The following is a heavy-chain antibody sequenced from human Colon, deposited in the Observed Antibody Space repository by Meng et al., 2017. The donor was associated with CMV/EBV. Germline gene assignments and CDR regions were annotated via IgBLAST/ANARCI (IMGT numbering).Heavy chain of an antibody. J-gene: IGHJ4*02. D-gene: IGHD2-21*01. CDR2: IRFDGSDK. Sequence: GESLKISCLASGLHFSNYGMHWVRQAPGKGLDWVAFIRFDGSDKFYADSVKGRFTISRDNSKKTLFLQMNSLRAEDTAMYYCAKDRAYCGSFSCSPNYFDGWGQGNLVTVSS. CDR3: AKDRAYCGSFSCSPNYFDG. CDR1: GLHFSNYG. V-gene: IGHV3-30*02.